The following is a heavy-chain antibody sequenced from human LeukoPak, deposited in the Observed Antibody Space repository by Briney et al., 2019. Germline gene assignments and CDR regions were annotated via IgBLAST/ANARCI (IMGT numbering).Heavy chain of an antibody. J-gene: IGHJ4*02. CDR3: ARLRTIAVFDY. CDR2: IYPGDSDTDT. D-gene: IGHD5-24*01. CDR1: GYTFSNYW. Sequence: GESLKISCKGFGYTFSNYWIGWVRQMPGKGLEWMGIIYPGDSDTDTRYSPSFQGQVTLSADKSISTVYLQWSSLKASGTAMYYCARLRTIAVFDYWGQGTLVTVSS. V-gene: IGHV5-51*01.